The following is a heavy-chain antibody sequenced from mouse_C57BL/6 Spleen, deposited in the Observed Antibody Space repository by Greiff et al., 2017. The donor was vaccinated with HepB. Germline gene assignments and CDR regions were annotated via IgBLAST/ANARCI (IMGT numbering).Heavy chain of an antibody. D-gene: IGHD1-1*01. CDR2: IDPSDSET. CDR3: ASTSIYGSFAY. J-gene: IGHJ3*01. V-gene: IGHV1-52*01. CDR1: GYTFTSYW. Sequence: QVQLQQPGAELVRPGSSVKLSCKASGYTFTSYWMHWVKQRPIQGLEWIGNIDPSDSETHYNQKFKDKATLTVDKSSSTAYMQLSSLTSEDSAVYYCASTSIYGSFAYWGPATLVTVSA.